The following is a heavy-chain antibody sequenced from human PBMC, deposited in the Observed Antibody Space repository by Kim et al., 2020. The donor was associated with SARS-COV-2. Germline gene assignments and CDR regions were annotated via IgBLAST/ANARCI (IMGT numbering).Heavy chain of an antibody. Sequence: SETLSLTCTVSGGSIGSGDYYWSWIRQPPVKGLEWIGYFYDSGSTYYNPSLKSRVTISVDTSKSQFSLKLSSVTAADTAVYYCAGDLGYSSGWHYAFGIWGQGTMVTVSS. V-gene: IGHV4-30-4*01. D-gene: IGHD6-19*01. CDR1: GGSIGSGDYY. CDR2: FYDSGST. J-gene: IGHJ3*02. CDR3: AGDLGYSSGWHYAFGI.